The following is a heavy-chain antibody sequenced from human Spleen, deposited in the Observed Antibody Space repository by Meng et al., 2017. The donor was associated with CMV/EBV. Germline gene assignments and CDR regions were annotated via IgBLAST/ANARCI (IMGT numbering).Heavy chain of an antibody. CDR2: IIPILGIA. D-gene: IGHD2-2*01. CDR1: GGTFSSYT. Sequence: SVKVSCKASGGTFSSYTISWVRQAPGQGLEWMGRIIPILGIANYAQKFQGRVTITADKSTSTAYMELSSLRSEDTAVYYCAGGVVVPAANYYYYYGMDVWGQGTTVTVSS. CDR3: AGGVVVPAANYYYYYGMDV. V-gene: IGHV1-69*02. J-gene: IGHJ6*02.